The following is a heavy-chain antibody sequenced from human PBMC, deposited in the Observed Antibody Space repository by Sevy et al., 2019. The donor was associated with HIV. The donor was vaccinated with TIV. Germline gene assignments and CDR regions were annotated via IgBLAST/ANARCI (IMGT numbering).Heavy chain of an antibody. V-gene: IGHV3-30-3*01. CDR3: ARDVSYYDRSGYSLDY. CDR2: ISYDGNNK. Sequence: GGSLRLSCAASGFTFSSYAIHWVRQAPGKGLEWEAVISYDGNNKYNADSVKGRFTISRDNSKNMLYLQVNSLRAEDTAVYHYARDVSYYDRSGYSLDYWGQGTVVTVSS. J-gene: IGHJ4*02. D-gene: IGHD3-22*01. CDR1: GFTFSSYA.